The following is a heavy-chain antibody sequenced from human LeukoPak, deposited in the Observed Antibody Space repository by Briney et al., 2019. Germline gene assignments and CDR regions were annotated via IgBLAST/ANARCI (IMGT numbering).Heavy chain of an antibody. CDR3: ASTYYYDSSGYYFSVRAFDI. Sequence: SQTLSLTCAISGDSVSSNSAAWTWIRQSPSRGLEWLGRTYYRSKWYNDYAVSVKSRITINPDTSKNQFSLQLNSVTPEDTAVYYCASTYYYDSSGYYFSVRAFDIWGQGTMVTVSS. CDR1: GDSVSSNSAA. J-gene: IGHJ3*02. V-gene: IGHV6-1*01. D-gene: IGHD3-22*01. CDR2: TYYRSKWYN.